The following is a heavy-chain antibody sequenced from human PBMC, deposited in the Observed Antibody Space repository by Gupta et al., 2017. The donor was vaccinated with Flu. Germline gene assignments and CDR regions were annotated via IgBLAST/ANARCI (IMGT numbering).Heavy chain of an antibody. D-gene: IGHD6-19*01. V-gene: IGHV1-46*01. J-gene: IGHJ4*02. CDR3: ARVGEDGGSGWYLAY. CDR2: INPSGGTT. Sequence: IHWGRQAPGQGLEWVGIINPSGGTTSYGQKFQGRVTMTRDTSTTTVYMDLSSLRSDDTAMYYCARVGEDGGSGWYLAYWGQGTLVTVST.